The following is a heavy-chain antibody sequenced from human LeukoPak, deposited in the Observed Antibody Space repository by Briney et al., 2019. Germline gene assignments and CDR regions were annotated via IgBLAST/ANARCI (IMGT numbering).Heavy chain of an antibody. D-gene: IGHD1-26*01. Sequence: ASVKVSCKASGYTFTSYYIHWVRQAPGQGLEWMGKINPSGGSTSYAQKFQGRVTMTRDTSASIVYMDLSSLRSDDTAVYYCARGRSGSYFYWGQGTLVTVSS. J-gene: IGHJ4*02. CDR1: GYTFTSYY. CDR3: ARGRSGSYFY. CDR2: INPSGGST. V-gene: IGHV1-46*01.